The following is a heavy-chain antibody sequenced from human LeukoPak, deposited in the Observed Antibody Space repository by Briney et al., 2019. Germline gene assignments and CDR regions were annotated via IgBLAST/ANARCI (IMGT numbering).Heavy chain of an antibody. CDR1: GFTFSGYW. D-gene: IGHD3-10*01. V-gene: IGHV3-74*01. Sequence: GGSLRLSCAASGFTFSGYWIHWVRQAPGKGLVWVSRINSDGSSTSYADSVKGRFTNSRDNAKKTLYLQMNSLRAEDTAVYYCARPSGSYYYDAFDIWGQGTMVTVSS. J-gene: IGHJ3*02. CDR3: ARPSGSYYYDAFDI. CDR2: INSDGSST.